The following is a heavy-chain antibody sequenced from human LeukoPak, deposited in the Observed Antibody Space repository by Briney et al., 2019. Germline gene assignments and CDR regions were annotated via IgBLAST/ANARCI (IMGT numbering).Heavy chain of an antibody. Sequence: SETLSLTCTVSGGSISSYYWSWLRQPAGKGLEWIGRIYTSGSTNYNPSLKSRVTMSVDTSKNQFSLKLSSVTAADTAVYYCARVGITMVRGHYYYYMDVWGKGTTVTISS. D-gene: IGHD3-10*01. J-gene: IGHJ6*03. CDR3: ARVGITMVRGHYYYYMDV. CDR1: GGSISSYY. V-gene: IGHV4-4*07. CDR2: IYTSGST.